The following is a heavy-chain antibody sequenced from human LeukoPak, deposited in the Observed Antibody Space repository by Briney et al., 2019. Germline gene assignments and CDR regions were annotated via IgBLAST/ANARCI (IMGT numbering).Heavy chain of an antibody. CDR3: ARQYGRPFDY. CDR1: GYSFSNYW. D-gene: IGHD4-17*01. V-gene: IGHV5-51*01. CDR2: IYPGDSDT. Sequence: GESLQISCKGSGYSFSNYWIGWVRQVPGKGLEWMGIIYPGDSDTRYSPSFQGQVTISVDESINTAYLQWSSLEASDTAMYYCARQYGRPFDYWGQGTLVTVSS. J-gene: IGHJ4*02.